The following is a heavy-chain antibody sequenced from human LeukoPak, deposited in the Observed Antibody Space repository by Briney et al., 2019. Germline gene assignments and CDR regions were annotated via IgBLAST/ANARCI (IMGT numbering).Heavy chain of an antibody. CDR3: ARGPTTMATGTFSSGYYYDY. Sequence: ASVKVSCKASGYTFTSYGISWVRQAPGQGLEWMGGIIPIFGTANYAQKFQGRVTITADESTSTAYMELSSLRSEDTAVYYCARGPTTMATGTFSSGYYYDYWGQGTLVTVSS. CDR1: GYTFTSYG. D-gene: IGHD3-22*01. CDR2: IIPIFGTA. J-gene: IGHJ4*02. V-gene: IGHV1-69*13.